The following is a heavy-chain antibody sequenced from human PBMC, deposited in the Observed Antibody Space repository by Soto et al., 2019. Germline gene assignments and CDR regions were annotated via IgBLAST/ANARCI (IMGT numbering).Heavy chain of an antibody. Sequence: QVHLLLQSGAEVKKPGASVKVSCKASVGTPSNSAISWVRQAPGQGLEWMGGIIPVFGRVKYAQHFQGRVTITADEPTNTAYMARSSLRPEDTAVYYCAGGRIVVVGSRAYYGMDVWGKGTTVTVSS. CDR3: AGGRIVVVGSRAYYGMDV. V-gene: IGHV1-69*01. CDR1: VGTPSNSA. D-gene: IGHD3-22*01. CDR2: IIPVFGRV. J-gene: IGHJ6*04.